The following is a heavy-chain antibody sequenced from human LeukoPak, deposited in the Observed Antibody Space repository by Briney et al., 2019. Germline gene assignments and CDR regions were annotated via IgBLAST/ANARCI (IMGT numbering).Heavy chain of an antibody. D-gene: IGHD3-16*01. J-gene: IGHJ4*02. Sequence: GGSLRLSCAASGFSFSIYFMNWVRQAPGEGLEWVSSISRTSEYIHYADSVRGRFATSRDNAKTSVYLQMNSLRAEDTAVYFCAGGGDFDYWGQGILVTVSA. V-gene: IGHV3-21*01. CDR1: GFSFSIYF. CDR2: ISRTSEYI. CDR3: AGGGDFDY.